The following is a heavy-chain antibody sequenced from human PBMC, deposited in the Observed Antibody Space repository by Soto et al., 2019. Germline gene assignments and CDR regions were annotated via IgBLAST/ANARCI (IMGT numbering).Heavy chain of an antibody. Sequence: SETLSLTCTVSGDSVTSGNYYWSWTRQPPGKGLEWIGHIYYSGSTNYSPSLKSRVTISLDTSNNQFSLKVTSVTAADTVVDYCSINPVDMYTIYLFDPWCQETLVTVS. CDR3: SINPVDMYTIYLFDP. V-gene: IGHV4-61*01. CDR2: IYYSGST. CDR1: GDSVTSGNYY. J-gene: IGHJ5*01. D-gene: IGHD3-3*01.